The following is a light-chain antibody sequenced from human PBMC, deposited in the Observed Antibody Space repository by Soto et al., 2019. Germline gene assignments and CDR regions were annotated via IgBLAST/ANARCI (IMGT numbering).Light chain of an antibody. Sequence: QSALTQPASVSGSPGQSITISCTGTSSDVGGYNSVSWYQQHPGKAPTLMIFGVSSRPSEVSNRFSGSKSAKTASLTISGLQYEDEAYYYCASDTSSSSLVFGGGTKLTVL. CDR3: ASDTSSSSLV. V-gene: IGLV2-14*01. J-gene: IGLJ3*02. CDR2: GVS. CDR1: SSDVGGYNS.